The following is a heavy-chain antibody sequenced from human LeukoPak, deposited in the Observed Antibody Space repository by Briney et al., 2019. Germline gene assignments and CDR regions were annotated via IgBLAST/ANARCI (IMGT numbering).Heavy chain of an antibody. CDR1: GYTFTDYY. J-gene: IGHJ3*02. Sequence: APVKISCKVSGYTFTDYYMHWVQQAPGKGLEWMGLVDPEDGETIYAEKFQGRVTITADTSTDTAYMELSSLRSEDTAVYYCATSGSYYGGAFDIWGQGTMVTVSS. V-gene: IGHV1-69-2*01. CDR3: ATSGSYYGGAFDI. D-gene: IGHD1-26*01. CDR2: VDPEDGET.